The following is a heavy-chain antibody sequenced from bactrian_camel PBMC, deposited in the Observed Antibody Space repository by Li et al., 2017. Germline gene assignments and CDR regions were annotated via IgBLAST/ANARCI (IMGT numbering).Heavy chain of an antibody. CDR3: AAVLVRYSDYDVAAHLGY. V-gene: IGHV3S9*01. CDR2: LDVDGRT. J-gene: IGHJ6*01. CDR1: GYTYNHYC. Sequence: VQLVESGGGSVKAGGSLTLTCVASGYTYNHYCKGWFRQVRGKGREAIAQLDVDGRTTYDDSVRGRFTISRDNTKNTLYLQMNNLKTKDTAVYYCAAVLVRYSDYDVAAHLGYWGRGTQVTVS. D-gene: IGHD4*01.